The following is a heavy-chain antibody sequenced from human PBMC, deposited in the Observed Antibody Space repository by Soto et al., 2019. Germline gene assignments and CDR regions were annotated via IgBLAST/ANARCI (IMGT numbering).Heavy chain of an antibody. J-gene: IGHJ6*02. CDR3: AKPIVGATRYYYGMDV. Sequence: QVQLVESGGGVVQPGRSLRLSCAASGFTFSSYGMHWVRQAPGKGLEWVAVISYDGSNKYYADSVKGRFTISRDNSKNTLYLQMNSLRAEDTAVYYCAKPIVGATRYYYGMDVWGQGTTVTVSS. D-gene: IGHD1-26*01. CDR2: ISYDGSNK. CDR1: GFTFSSYG. V-gene: IGHV3-30*18.